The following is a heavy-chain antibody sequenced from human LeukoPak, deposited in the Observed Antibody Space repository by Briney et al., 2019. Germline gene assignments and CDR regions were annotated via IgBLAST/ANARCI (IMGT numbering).Heavy chain of an antibody. D-gene: IGHD3-3*01. CDR3: ARELPPADFSAFDI. J-gene: IGHJ3*02. V-gene: IGHV4-30-4*01. Sequence: SETLSLTCTVSGGSISSGDYYWSWIRQPPGKGLEWIGYIYYSGSTYYNPSLKSRVTISVDTSKNQFSLKLSSVTAADTAVYYCARELPPADFSAFDIWGQGTMVTVSS. CDR2: IYYSGST. CDR1: GGSISSGDYY.